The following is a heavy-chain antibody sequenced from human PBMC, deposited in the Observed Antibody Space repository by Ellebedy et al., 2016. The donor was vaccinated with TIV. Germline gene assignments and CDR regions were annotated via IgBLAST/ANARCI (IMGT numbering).Heavy chain of an antibody. CDR2: INHSGST. D-gene: IGHD3-22*01. V-gene: IGHV4-34*01. CDR1: GGSFSGYY. CDR3: AREEGAYYDTSGYYLPFDY. Sequence: MPSETLSLTCAVYGGSFSGYYWTWIRQPPGKGLEWIGDINHSGSTNYNPSLKSRVTISVDTSKNQFSLQLNSVTPEDTAVYYCAREEGAYYDTSGYYLPFDYWGQGTLVTVSS. J-gene: IGHJ4*02.